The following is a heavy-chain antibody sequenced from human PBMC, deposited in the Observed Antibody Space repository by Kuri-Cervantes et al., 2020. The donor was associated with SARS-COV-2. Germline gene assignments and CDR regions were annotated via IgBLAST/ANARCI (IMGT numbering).Heavy chain of an antibody. V-gene: IGHV3-23*01. J-gene: IGHJ3*02. CDR3: ARDDGGRFFGKGAFDI. CDR2: ISGSGGST. Sequence: ETLSLTCAASGFTFSSYAMSWVRQAPGKGLEWVSAISGSGGSTYYADSVKGRFTISRDNSKNTLYLQMNGLRAEDTAVYYCARDDGGRFFGKGAFDILGQGTMVTVSS. D-gene: IGHD3-3*01. CDR1: GFTFSSYA.